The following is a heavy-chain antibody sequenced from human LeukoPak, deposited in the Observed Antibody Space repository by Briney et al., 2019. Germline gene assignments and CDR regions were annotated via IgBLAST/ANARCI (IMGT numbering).Heavy chain of an antibody. CDR2: IDKDGRKT. CDR1: GFTLGAFA. J-gene: IGHJ6*02. V-gene: IGHV3-43*02. D-gene: IGHD1-26*01. CDR3: AAWAFYHSLDV. Sequence: GGSLRLSCAASGFTLGAFAMHWVRQAPGKGLEWVSLIDKDGRKTYYADSVKGRFTISRDNSKNSLYLQMTSLRTEDTALYYCAAWAFYHSLDVWGQGATVTVSS.